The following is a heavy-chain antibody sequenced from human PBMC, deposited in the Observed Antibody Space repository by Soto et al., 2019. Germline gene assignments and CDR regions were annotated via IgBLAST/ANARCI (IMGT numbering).Heavy chain of an antibody. CDR2: IYYTGST. CDR1: GATISSGGFY. Sequence: QVQLQESGPGLVEASQTLSLTCTVSGATISSGGFYWSWIRQRPGKGPEWIGHIYYTGSTYYNPSLNIRVPISADMSRTQSSLKLRSVTAADTAKYFCARDDSFYGEPGYGMNVWGQGTTVTVSS. J-gene: IGHJ6*02. CDR3: ARDDSFYGEPGYGMNV. V-gene: IGHV4-31*03. D-gene: IGHD4-17*01.